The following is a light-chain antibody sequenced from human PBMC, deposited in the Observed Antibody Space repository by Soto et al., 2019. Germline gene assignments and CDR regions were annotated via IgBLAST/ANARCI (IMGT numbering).Light chain of an antibody. V-gene: IGKV1-5*01. CDR3: QQYHRYST. CDR2: DVS. CDR1: QSINAW. J-gene: IGKJ1*01. Sequence: DIYMTQAPSTLSASVGDRFTITCRASQSINAWLAWYQQKPGKAPKLLIYDVSTLASGVPSRFSGSASGTEFTLTISNLESEDFASYYCQQYHRYSTFGQGTKVDIK.